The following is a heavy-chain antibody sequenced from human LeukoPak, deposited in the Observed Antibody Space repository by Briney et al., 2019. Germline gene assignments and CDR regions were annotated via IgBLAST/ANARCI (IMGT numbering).Heavy chain of an antibody. J-gene: IGHJ4*02. V-gene: IGHV1-69*06. D-gene: IGHD5-24*01. Sequence: GASVKVSCKASGGTFSSYAISWVRQAPGQGLEWMGGIIPIFGTANYAQKFQGRVTITADKSTSTAYMELSSLRSEDTAVYYCARDLGDGYNLGWDYWGQGTLVTVSS. CDR3: ARDLGDGYNLGWDY. CDR1: GGTFSSYA. CDR2: IIPIFGTA.